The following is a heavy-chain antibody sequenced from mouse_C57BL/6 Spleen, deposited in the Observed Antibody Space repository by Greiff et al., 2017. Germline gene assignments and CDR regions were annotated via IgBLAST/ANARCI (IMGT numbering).Heavy chain of an antibody. Sequence: VQLQQPGAELVRPGSSVKLSCKASGYTFTSYWMHWVKQRPIQGLEWIGNIDPSDSETHYNQNFKDKATLTVDKSSSTAYMQLSSLTSEDSAVYYCARDSNYPFAYWGQGTLVTVSA. CDR2: IDPSDSET. V-gene: IGHV1-52*01. J-gene: IGHJ3*01. CDR3: ARDSNYPFAY. D-gene: IGHD2-5*01. CDR1: GYTFTSYW.